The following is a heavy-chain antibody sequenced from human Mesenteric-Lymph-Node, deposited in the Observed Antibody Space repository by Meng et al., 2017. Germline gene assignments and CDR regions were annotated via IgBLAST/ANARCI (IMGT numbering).Heavy chain of an antibody. V-gene: IGHV3-23*01. CDR1: GFIFRNHD. CDR3: AKATYTSGCDY. J-gene: IGHJ4*02. D-gene: IGHD6-19*01. CDR2: ISAGGDRT. Sequence: GESLKISCEASGFIFRNHDMIWVRQVPGEGLEWISSISAGGDRTSDAVSAKGRFTNSRDNSKNTLYLQMNSLRVEDTAIYFCAKATYTSGCDYWGQGSLVTVSS.